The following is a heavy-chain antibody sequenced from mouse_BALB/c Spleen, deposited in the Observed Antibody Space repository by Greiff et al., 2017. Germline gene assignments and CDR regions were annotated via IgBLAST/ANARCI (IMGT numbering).Heavy chain of an antibody. CDR3: ARRSHYYAMDY. V-gene: IGHV3-2*02. CDR2: ISYSGST. Sequence: VQLKESGPGLVKPSQSLSLTCTVTGYSITSDYAWNWIRQFPGNKLEWMGYISYSGSTSYNPSLKSRISITRDTSKNQFFLQLNSVTTEDTATYYCARRSHYYAMDYWGQGTSVTVSS. CDR1: GYSITSDYA. J-gene: IGHJ4*01.